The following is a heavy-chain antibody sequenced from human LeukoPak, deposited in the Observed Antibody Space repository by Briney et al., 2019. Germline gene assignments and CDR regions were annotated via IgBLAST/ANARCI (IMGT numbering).Heavy chain of an antibody. Sequence: GGSLRLSCAASGFTFSSYGMHWVRQAPGKGLEWVAVIWYDGSNKYYADSVKGRFTISRDNSKNTLYLQMNSLGAEDTAVYYCAKVQDYYDSSGYFDYWGQGTLVTVSS. CDR1: GFTFSSYG. V-gene: IGHV3-33*06. J-gene: IGHJ4*02. D-gene: IGHD3-22*01. CDR2: IWYDGSNK. CDR3: AKVQDYYDSSGYFDY.